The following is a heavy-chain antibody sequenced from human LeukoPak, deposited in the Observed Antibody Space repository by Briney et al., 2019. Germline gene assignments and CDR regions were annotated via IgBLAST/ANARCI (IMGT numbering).Heavy chain of an antibody. CDR2: ISYDGSNK. J-gene: IGHJ4*02. V-gene: IGHV3-30*04. CDR3: AKDGDTAMVRRSYYFDY. D-gene: IGHD5-18*01. Sequence: PGGSLRLSCAASGFTFSSYAMHWVRQAPGKGLEWVAVISYDGSNKYYADSVKGRFTISRDNSKNTLYLQMNSLRAEDTAVYYCAKDGDTAMVRRSYYFDYWGQGTLVTVSS. CDR1: GFTFSSYA.